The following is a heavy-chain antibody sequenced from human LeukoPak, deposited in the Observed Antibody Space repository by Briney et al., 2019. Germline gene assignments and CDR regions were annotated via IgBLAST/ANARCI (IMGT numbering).Heavy chain of an antibody. J-gene: IGHJ6*03. Sequence: GGSLRLSCAASGFTFSSYSMNWVRQAPGKGLEWVSSISSSSSYIYYADSVNGRFTISRDNAKNSLYLQMNSLRAEDTAVYYCARDGGYCSSTSCYLYYYYYMDVWGKGTTVTVSS. D-gene: IGHD2-2*01. CDR2: ISSSSSYI. CDR3: ARDGGYCSSTSCYLYYYYYMDV. V-gene: IGHV3-21*01. CDR1: GFTFSSYS.